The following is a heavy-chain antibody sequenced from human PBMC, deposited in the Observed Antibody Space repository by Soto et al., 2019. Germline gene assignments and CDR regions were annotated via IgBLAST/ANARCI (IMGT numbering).Heavy chain of an antibody. Sequence: SETLSLTCSVSGYSMSSSYWGWIRQSPGKGPEWIASIYHGGTTFYNPSLKSRITISVDTSNNQFSLKLTSMTAADTAVYYCARAHGMVVAGSTFDDWGHGILVTVSS. D-gene: IGHD6-19*01. J-gene: IGHJ4*01. CDR3: ARAHGMVVAGSTFDD. V-gene: IGHV4-38-2*02. CDR1: GYSMSSSY. CDR2: IYHGGTT.